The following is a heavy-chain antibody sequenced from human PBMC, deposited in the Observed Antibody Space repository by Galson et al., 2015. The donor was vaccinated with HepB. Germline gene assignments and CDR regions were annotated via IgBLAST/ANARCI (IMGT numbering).Heavy chain of an antibody. CDR1: GFTFSSYS. CDR3: ARDRESMVRGVIRLSFDY. CDR2: ISSSSSYI. V-gene: IGHV3-21*01. J-gene: IGHJ4*02. D-gene: IGHD3-10*01. Sequence: SLRLSCAASGFTFSSYSMNWVRQAPGKGLEWVSSISSSSSYIYYADSVKGRFTISRDNAKNSLYLQMNSLRAEDTAVYYCARDRESMVRGVIRLSFDYWGQGTLVTVSS.